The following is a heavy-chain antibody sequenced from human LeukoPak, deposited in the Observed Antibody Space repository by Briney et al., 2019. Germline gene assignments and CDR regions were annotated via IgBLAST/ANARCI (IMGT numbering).Heavy chain of an antibody. D-gene: IGHD1-26*01. J-gene: IGHJ5*02. CDR1: GGSISSYY. Sequence: SETLSLTCTVSGGSISSYYWSWIRQPAGKGLEWIGRIYTSGSTNYNPSLKSRVTMSVDTSKNQFSLKLSSVTAADTAVYYCARVSRGLPTGDNWSDPWGQGTLVTVSS. CDR2: IYTSGST. V-gene: IGHV4-4*07. CDR3: ARVSRGLPTGDNWSDP.